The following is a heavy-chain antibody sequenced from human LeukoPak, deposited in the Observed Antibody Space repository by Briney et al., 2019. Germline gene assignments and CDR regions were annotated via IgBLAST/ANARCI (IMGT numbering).Heavy chain of an antibody. D-gene: IGHD6-13*01. CDR2: IYHSGST. CDR1: GYSISSGYY. V-gene: IGHV4-38-2*02. J-gene: IGHJ4*02. CDR3: ARIVGAAAAGTYDY. Sequence: PSETLSLTCTVSGYSISSGYYWGWIRQPPGKGLEWIGSIYHSGSTYYNPSLKSRVTISVDTSKNQFSLKLSFVTAADTAVYYCARIVGAAAAGTYDYWGQGTLVTVSS.